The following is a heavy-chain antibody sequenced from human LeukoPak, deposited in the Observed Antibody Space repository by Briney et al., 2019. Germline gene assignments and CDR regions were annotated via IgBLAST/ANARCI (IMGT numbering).Heavy chain of an antibody. V-gene: IGHV4-38-2*01. D-gene: IGHD6-13*01. Sequence: SDTLSLTCAVSGYSISSGYYWGWIRQPPGKGLEWIGSIYHSGSTYYNPSLKSRVTISVDTSKNQFSLKLSSVTAADTAVYYCARLAAGGFFYCYMDVWGKGTTVTVSS. CDR2: IYHSGST. CDR3: ARLAAGGFFYCYMDV. J-gene: IGHJ6*03. CDR1: GYSISSGYY.